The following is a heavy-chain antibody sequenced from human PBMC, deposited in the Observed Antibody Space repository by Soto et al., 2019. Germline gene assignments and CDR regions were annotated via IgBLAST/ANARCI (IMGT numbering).Heavy chain of an antibody. J-gene: IGHJ4*02. CDR2: IYWEDDK. Sequence: QITLKESGPPLVKPTQTLTLTCTFSGFSLSTSGVGVGWIRQPPGKALEWLALIYWEDDKRYSPSLKSRLTITKDTSKNQVVLTMTNMDPVDTAAYYCAHVYGGYDSFDYWGQGTLVTVSS. V-gene: IGHV2-5*02. CDR1: GFSLSTSGVG. CDR3: AHVYGGYDSFDY. D-gene: IGHD5-12*01.